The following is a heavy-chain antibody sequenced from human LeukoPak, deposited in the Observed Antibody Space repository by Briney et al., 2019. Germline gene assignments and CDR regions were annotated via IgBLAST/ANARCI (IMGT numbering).Heavy chain of an antibody. V-gene: IGHV4-59*08. D-gene: IGHD5-18*01. J-gene: IGHJ4*02. Sequence: PSETLSLTCTISGGSISNYYWSWIRQPPGKGLEWIGYIYYSGSTEYSPSLKNRVTISVDTSKNQFSLKLSSVTAADTAVYYCARGGQLWLPDFDYWGQGTLVTVSS. CDR2: IYYSGST. CDR3: ARGGQLWLPDFDY. CDR1: GGSISNYY.